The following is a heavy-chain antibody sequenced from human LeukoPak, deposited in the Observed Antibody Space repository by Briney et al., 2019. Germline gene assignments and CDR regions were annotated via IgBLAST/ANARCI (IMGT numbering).Heavy chain of an antibody. CDR2: INAGNGNT. J-gene: IGHJ4*02. Sequence: ASAKVSCKASGYTFTSYAMHWVRQAPGQRLEWMGWINAGNGNTKYSQKFQGRVTITRDTSASTAYMELSSLRSEDTAVYYCARSTLITVLRYFDWLPYFDYWGQGTLVTVSS. D-gene: IGHD3-9*01. V-gene: IGHV1-3*01. CDR3: ARSTLITVLRYFDWLPYFDY. CDR1: GYTFTSYA.